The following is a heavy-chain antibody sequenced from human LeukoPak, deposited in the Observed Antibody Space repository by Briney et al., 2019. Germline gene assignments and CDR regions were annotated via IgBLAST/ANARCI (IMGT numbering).Heavy chain of an antibody. D-gene: IGHD2-2*01. V-gene: IGHV1-2*02. J-gene: IGHJ5*02. CDR3: ARDADPISLVPAANWFNP. CDR1: GYTFTGYY. CDR2: INPNSGGT. Sequence: ASVKVSCKASGYTFTGYYMHWVRQAPGQGLEWMGWINPNSGGTNYAQKFQGRVTMTRDTSISTAYMELSRLRSDDTAVYYCARDADPISLVPAANWFNPWGQGTLDTVSS.